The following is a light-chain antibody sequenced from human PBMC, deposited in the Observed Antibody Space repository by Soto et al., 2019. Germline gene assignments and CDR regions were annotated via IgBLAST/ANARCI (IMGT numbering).Light chain of an antibody. CDR3: AAWDDSLSGYYV. J-gene: IGLJ1*01. CDR1: SSNIGSNY. CDR2: RNN. V-gene: IGLV1-47*01. Sequence: QSVLTQPPSASGTPGQRVTISCSGSSSNIGSNYVYWYQQLPGTAPKLLIYRNNQRPSGVPDRCSGSKSGTSASLAISGLRSEDEADYYCAAWDDSLSGYYVFGPGTKLTVL.